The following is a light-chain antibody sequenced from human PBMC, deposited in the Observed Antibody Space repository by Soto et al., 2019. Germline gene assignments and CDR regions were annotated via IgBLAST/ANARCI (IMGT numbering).Light chain of an antibody. V-gene: IGKV3D-15*01. CDR2: GAS. Sequence: EIVRTQSPATLSVSPGESATLSCMASRSVSSDLAWYQQKPGQAPRLLIYGASTRAAGIPDRFSGSGSGTDFTLTITRLEAEDSAVYFCQQYTGPPTTFGQGTRLEIK. CDR1: RSVSSD. CDR3: QQYTGPPTT. J-gene: IGKJ5*01.